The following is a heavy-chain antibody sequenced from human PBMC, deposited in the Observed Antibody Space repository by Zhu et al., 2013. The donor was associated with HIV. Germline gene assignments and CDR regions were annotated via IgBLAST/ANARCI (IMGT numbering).Heavy chain of an antibody. D-gene: IGHD2-15*01. CDR3: ARVDIVVVVAATYYFDY. CDR2: IIPIFGTA. V-gene: IGHV1-69*06. Sequence: QVQLVQSGAEVKKPGSSVKVSCKASGGTFSSYAISWVRQAPGQGLEWMGGIIPIFGTANYAQKLQGRVTMTTDTSTSTAYMELRSLRSDDTAVYYCARVDIVVVVAATYYFDYWGQGTLVTVSS. CDR1: GGTFSSYA. J-gene: IGHJ4*02.